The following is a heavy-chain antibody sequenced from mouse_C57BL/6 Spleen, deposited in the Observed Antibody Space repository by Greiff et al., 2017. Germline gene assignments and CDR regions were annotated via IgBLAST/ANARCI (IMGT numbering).Heavy chain of an antibody. Sequence: VQLQQPGAELVRPGSSVKLSCKASGYTFTSYWMHWVKQRPIQGLEWIGNIDPSDSETHYNQKFKDKATLTVDKSSSTAYMQLSSLTSEDSAVYYCARRSTVVDMDYWGQGTSVTVSS. CDR1: GYTFTSYW. CDR2: IDPSDSET. J-gene: IGHJ4*01. CDR3: ARRSTVVDMDY. V-gene: IGHV1-52*01. D-gene: IGHD1-1*01.